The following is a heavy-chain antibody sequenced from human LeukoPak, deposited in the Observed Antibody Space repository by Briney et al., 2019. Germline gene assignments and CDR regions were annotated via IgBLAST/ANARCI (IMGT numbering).Heavy chain of an antibody. J-gene: IGHJ4*02. D-gene: IGHD3-10*01. CDR3: AKGKYYYGSGSYGYFDD. CDR2: IYYSGST. Sequence: SETLSLTCTVSGGSISSYYWSWIRQPPGKGLEWIGYIYYSGSTNYNPSLKSRVTISVDTSKNQFSLKLSSVTAADTAVYYCAKGKYYYGSGSYGYFDDWGQGTLVTVSS. V-gene: IGHV4-59*01. CDR1: GGSISSYY.